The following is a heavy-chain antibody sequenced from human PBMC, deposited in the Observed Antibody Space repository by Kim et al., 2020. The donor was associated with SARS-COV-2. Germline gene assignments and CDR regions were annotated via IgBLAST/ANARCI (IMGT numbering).Heavy chain of an antibody. J-gene: IGHJ4*02. D-gene: IGHD3-16*02. V-gene: IGHV3-49*03. CDR3: TRDTYDYIWGSYRPRLFSTGKCDY. Sequence: GGSLRLSCTASGFTFGDYAMSWFRQAPGKGLEWVGFIRSKAYGGTTEYAASVKGRFTISRDDSKSIAYLQMNSLKTEDTAVYYCTRDTYDYIWGSYRPRLFSTGKCDYWGQGPLVTVSS. CDR1: GFTFGDYA. CDR2: IRSKAYGGTT.